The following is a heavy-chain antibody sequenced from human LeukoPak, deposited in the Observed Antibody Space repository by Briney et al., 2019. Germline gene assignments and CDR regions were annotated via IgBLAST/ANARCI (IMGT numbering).Heavy chain of an antibody. CDR1: GGSFSGYY. CDR3: ARLDGDHPDY. CDR2: INHSGST. Sequence: PSETLSLTCAVYGGSFSGYYWSWIRQPPGKGLEWIGEINHSGSTNYNPSLKSRVTISVDTSKNQFSLKLRSVTAADTAVYYCARLDGDHPDYWGQGTLVTVSS. J-gene: IGHJ4*02. D-gene: IGHD4-17*01. V-gene: IGHV4-34*01.